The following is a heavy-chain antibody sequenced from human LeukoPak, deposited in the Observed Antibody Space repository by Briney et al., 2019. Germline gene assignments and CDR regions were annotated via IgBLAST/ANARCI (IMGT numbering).Heavy chain of an antibody. D-gene: IGHD3/OR15-3a*01. CDR1: GFTLTSYA. V-gene: IGHV3-23*01. CDR3: ARFRNDFWTGYPSDAFDI. Sequence: GGSLRPSCAASGFTLTSYAMSWVRQAPGKGLEGVSSISGSGRGGIPSYADSVKGRSTISRDNSRNTLYLQLNSLRVEDTALYYCARFRNDFWTGYPSDAFDIWGQGTMVTVSS. J-gene: IGHJ3*02. CDR2: ISGSGRGGIP.